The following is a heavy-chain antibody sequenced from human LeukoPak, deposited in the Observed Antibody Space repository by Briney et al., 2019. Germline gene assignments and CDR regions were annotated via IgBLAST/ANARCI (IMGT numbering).Heavy chain of an antibody. Sequence: SETLSLTCTVSGGSISTGGYYWSWIRQHPGKGLEWIAYIYYSGSTYYNPSLKSRVTISVDTSKNQFSLKLSSVTAADTAVYYCARAEEAAAGAIDYWGQGTLVTVSS. CDR2: IYYSGST. D-gene: IGHD6-13*01. V-gene: IGHV4-31*03. J-gene: IGHJ4*02. CDR1: GGSISTGGYY. CDR3: ARAEEAAAGAIDY.